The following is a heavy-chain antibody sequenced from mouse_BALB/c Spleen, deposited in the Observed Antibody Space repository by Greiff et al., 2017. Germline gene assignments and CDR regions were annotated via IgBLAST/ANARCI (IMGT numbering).Heavy chain of an antibody. CDR2: IWAGGST. CDR3: AGLGQVFAY. V-gene: IGHV2-9*02. J-gene: IGHJ3*01. CDR1: GFSLTSYG. Sequence: VKVVESGPGLVAPSQSLSITCTVSGFSLTSYGVHWVRQPPGKGLEWLGVIWAGGSTNYNSALMSRLSISKDNSKSQVFLKMNSLQTDDTAMYYCAGLGQVFAYWGQGTLVTVSA. D-gene: IGHD3-3*01.